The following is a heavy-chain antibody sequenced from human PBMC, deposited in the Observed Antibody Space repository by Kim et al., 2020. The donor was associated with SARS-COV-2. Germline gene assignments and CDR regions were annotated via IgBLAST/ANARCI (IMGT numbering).Heavy chain of an antibody. CDR3: ALTINIAAAGRYFQH. D-gene: IGHD6-13*01. J-gene: IGHJ1*01. Sequence: QKVQGRVTMTRDTSTSTVYMELSSLRSEDTAVYYCALTINIAAAGRYFQHWGQGTLVTVSS. V-gene: IGHV1-46*01.